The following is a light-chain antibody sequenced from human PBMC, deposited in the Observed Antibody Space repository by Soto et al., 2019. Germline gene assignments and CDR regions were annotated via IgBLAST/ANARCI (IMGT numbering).Light chain of an antibody. V-gene: IGLV4-69*01. CDR1: SGLSSNV. CDR3: QTWSASVRV. Sequence: QLVLTQSPSASASLGASVKLTCTLSSGLSSNVIAWHQQQPGRGPRYLMKGNSDGSHINGDGIPDRFSGSRSGTERYLTISSLQSEDEADYYCQTWSASVRVFGGGTKLTVL. J-gene: IGLJ3*02. CDR2: GNSDGSH.